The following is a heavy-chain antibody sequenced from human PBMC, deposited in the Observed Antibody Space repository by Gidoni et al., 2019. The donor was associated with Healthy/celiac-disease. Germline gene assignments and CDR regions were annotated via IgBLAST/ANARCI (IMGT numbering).Heavy chain of an antibody. J-gene: IGHJ3*02. CDR1: GGSISSSGYS. D-gene: IGHD6-19*01. CDR3: ARHSPGIAVAVGAFDI. V-gene: IGHV4-39*01. Sequence: QLQLQESGPGLVKPSETLALTCTVPGGSISSSGYSWGWLRQPPGKGLEWIGSIYYSGSTYYNPSLKSRVTISVDTSKNQFSLKLSSVTAADTAVYYCARHSPGIAVAVGAFDIWGQGTMVTVSS. CDR2: IYYSGST.